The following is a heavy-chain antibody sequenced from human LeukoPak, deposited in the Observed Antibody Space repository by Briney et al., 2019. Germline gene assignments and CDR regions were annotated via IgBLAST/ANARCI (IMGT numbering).Heavy chain of an antibody. CDR3: ARGGVDYYYYMDV. CDR1: GFTFSSYS. J-gene: IGHJ6*03. V-gene: IGHV3-7*01. CDR2: IKQDGSEK. Sequence: GGSLRLSCATSGFTFSSYSMSWVRQAPGKGLEWVANIKQDGSEKYYVDSVKGRFTISRDNAKNSLYVQMNSLRAEDTAVYYCARGGVDYYYYMDVWGKGTTVTVSS.